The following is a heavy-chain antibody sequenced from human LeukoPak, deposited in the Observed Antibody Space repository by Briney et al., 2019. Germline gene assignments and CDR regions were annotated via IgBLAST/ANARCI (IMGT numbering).Heavy chain of an antibody. CDR1: GYTFTDNH. D-gene: IGHD5-18*01. CDR3: ASYSYGSVPFDY. J-gene: IGHJ4*02. Sequence: VASEKVSCRASGYTFTDNHIYWVRQAPGQGLEWMGWIDPNSGGPNYAQKFQGRVTITRDTSASTAYMALSSLRSEDTAVYYCASYSYGSVPFDYWGQGTLVTVSS. V-gene: IGHV1-2*02. CDR2: IDPNSGGP.